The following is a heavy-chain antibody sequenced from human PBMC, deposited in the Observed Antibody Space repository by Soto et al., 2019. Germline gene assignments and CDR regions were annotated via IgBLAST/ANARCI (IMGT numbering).Heavy chain of an antibody. Sequence: QLQLQESGPGLVKPSETLSLTCTVSGGSISSSSYYWGWIRQPPGKGLEWIGSIYYSGSTYYNPSLKSRVTISVDTSKNQFSLKLSSVTAADTAVYYCARRYYYDSSGYSRYNWFDPWGQGTLVTVSS. V-gene: IGHV4-39*01. D-gene: IGHD3-22*01. CDR3: ARRYYYDSSGYSRYNWFDP. CDR1: GGSISSSSYY. CDR2: IYYSGST. J-gene: IGHJ5*02.